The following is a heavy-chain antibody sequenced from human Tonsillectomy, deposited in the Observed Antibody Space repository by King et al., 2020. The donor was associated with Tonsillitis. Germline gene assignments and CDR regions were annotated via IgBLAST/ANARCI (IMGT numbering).Heavy chain of an antibody. J-gene: IGHJ3*02. CDR2: IKQDGSEK. CDR1: GFTFSSYW. CDR3: ARGDGGYIVYAFDI. Sequence: VQLVESGGGLVQPGGSLRLSCAASGFTFSSYWMSWVRQAPGKGLEWVANIKQDGSEKYYVDSVKGRFTISRDNAKNSLYLQMNSLRAEDTAVYYCARGDGGYIVYAFDIWGQGTMVTVSS. V-gene: IGHV3-7*01. D-gene: IGHD5-12*01.